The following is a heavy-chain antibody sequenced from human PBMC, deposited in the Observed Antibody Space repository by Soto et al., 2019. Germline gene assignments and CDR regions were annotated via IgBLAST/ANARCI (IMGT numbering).Heavy chain of an antibody. CDR2: ISGSGGST. D-gene: IGHD1-1*01. CDR1: GFTFSSYA. J-gene: IGHJ3*02. V-gene: IGHV3-23*01. Sequence: EVQLLESGGGLVQPGGSLRLSCAASGFTFSSYAMSWVRQAPGKGLEWVSAISGSGGSTYYADSVKGRFTISRDNSKNPLSLQMNSLRAEDTAVYYCATRKISWNDEGDAFDIWGQGTMVTVSS. CDR3: ATRKISWNDEGDAFDI.